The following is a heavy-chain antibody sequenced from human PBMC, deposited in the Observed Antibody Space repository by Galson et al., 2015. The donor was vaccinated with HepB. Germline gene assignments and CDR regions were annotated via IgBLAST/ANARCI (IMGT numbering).Heavy chain of an antibody. CDR2: IKSKTDGGTT. J-gene: IGHJ6*02. D-gene: IGHD7-27*01. CDR3: TTLNWAYYYYGMDV. Sequence: SLRLSCAASGFTFSNAWMSWVRQAPGKGLEWVGRIKSKTDGGTTDYAAPVKGRFTISRDDSKNTLYLQMNSLKTEDTAVYYCTTLNWAYYYYGMDVWGQGTTVTVSS. V-gene: IGHV3-15*01. CDR1: GFTFSNAW.